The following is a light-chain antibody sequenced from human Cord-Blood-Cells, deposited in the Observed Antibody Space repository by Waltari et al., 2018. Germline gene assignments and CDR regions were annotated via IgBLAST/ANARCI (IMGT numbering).Light chain of an antibody. J-gene: IGLJ1*01. CDR1: SSDVAGYNY. V-gene: IGLV2-14*01. Sequence: QSALTQPPSVSGSPGQSITILCPGTSSDVAGYNYVSWYQQHPGKAPKLMIYEVSNRPSGVSNRFSGSKSGNTASLTISGLQAEDEADYYCSSYTSSSTGVFGTGTKVTVL. CDR3: SSYTSSSTGV. CDR2: EVS.